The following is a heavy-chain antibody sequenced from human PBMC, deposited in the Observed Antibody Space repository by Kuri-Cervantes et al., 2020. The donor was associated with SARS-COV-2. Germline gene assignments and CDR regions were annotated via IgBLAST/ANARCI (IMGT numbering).Heavy chain of an antibody. D-gene: IGHD6-19*01. V-gene: IGHV3-66*02. CDR2: IYSGGST. CDR1: GFTVSSNY. CDR3: ARVEVAGMSYGMDV. Sequence: GESLKISCAASGFTVSSNYMSWVRQAPGKGLGWVSVIYSGGSTYYADSVKGRFTISRDNSKNTLYLQMNSPRAEDTAVYYCARVEVAGMSYGMDVWGQGTTVTVSS. J-gene: IGHJ6*02.